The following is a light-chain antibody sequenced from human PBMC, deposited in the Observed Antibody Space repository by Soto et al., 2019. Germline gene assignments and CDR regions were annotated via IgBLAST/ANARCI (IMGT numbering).Light chain of an antibody. CDR1: QSLVHSDGNTY. J-gene: IGKJ1*01. CDR3: AQETHFPRT. V-gene: IGKV2-24*01. CDR2: RVS. Sequence: DAVLTQTPLSSPVTLGQPATISCRSTQSLVHSDGNTYVSWLQQRPGQSPRLLIYRVSNRFSGDPDRFSGAGAGTDFTLTISRVEPEDVAVYYCAQETHFPRTFGQGTKVEI.